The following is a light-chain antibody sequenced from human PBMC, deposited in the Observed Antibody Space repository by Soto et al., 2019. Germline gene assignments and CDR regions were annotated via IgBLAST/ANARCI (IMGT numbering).Light chain of an antibody. V-gene: IGLV1-40*01. J-gene: IGLJ3*02. CDR3: QSYDTSLSAWV. CDR2: GNI. Sequence: QSVLTQPPSVSGAPGQRVTMSCTGSSSNIGAGYDVHWYKQVPGTAPKLLIYGNINRPSGVVDRFSGSTSGASASLAIAELQADDEADYYCQSYDTSLSAWVFGGGTKLTVL. CDR1: SSNIGAGYD.